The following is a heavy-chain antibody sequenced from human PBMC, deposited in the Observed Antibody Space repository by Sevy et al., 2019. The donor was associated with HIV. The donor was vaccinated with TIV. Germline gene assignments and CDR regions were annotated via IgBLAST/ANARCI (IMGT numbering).Heavy chain of an antibody. CDR1: GGTFSSYA. J-gene: IGHJ6*03. V-gene: IGHV1-69*06. CDR2: IIPIFGTA. CDR3: ASGIAAAGRGGYYYYMDV. D-gene: IGHD6-13*01. Sequence: ASVKVSCKASGGTFSSYAISWVRQAPGQGLEWMGGIIPIFGTANYAQKFQGRVTITAEKSTSTAYMELSSLRSEDTAVYYGASGIAAAGRGGYYYYMDVWGKGTTVTVSS.